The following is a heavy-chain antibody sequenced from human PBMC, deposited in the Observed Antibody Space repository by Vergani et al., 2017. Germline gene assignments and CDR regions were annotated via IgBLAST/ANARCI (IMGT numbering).Heavy chain of an antibody. J-gene: IGHJ6*02. D-gene: IGHD3-3*01. CDR1: GGSISSGGYY. V-gene: IGHV4-31*03. CDR3: ARERSLRFLEWLSYGMDV. CDR2: IYYSGST. Sequence: QVQLQESGPGLVKPSQTLSLTCPVSGGSISSGGYYWSWIRQHPGKGLEWIGYIYYSGSTYYNPSLKSRVTISVDTSKNQFSLKLSSVTAADTAVYYCARERSLRFLEWLSYGMDVWGQGTTVTVSS.